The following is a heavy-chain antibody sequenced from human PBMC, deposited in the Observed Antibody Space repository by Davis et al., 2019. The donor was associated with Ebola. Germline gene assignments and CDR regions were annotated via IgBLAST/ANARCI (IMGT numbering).Heavy chain of an antibody. V-gene: IGHV4-59*01. Sequence: SETLSLTCAVSGGSIRSYYWSWIRQPPGKGLEWIGYIYYSGSTNYNPSLKSRVTISVDTSKNQFSLRLSSVTAADTAIYYCAKDTTNIWFDIWGQGTMVTVSS. D-gene: IGHD1-26*01. CDR1: GGSIRSYY. J-gene: IGHJ3*02. CDR3: AKDTTNIWFDI. CDR2: IYYSGST.